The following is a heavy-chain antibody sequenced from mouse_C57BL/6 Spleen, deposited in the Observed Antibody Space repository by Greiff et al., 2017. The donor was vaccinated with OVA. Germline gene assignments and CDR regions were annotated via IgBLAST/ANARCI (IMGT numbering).Heavy chain of an antibody. CDR3: ARRAGYGYDDYAMDY. CDR2: IYWDDDK. V-gene: IGHV8-12*01. J-gene: IGHJ4*01. CDR1: GFSLSTSGMG. Sequence: ESGPGILQSSQTLSLTCSFSGFSLSTSGMGVSWIRQPSGKGLEWLAHIYWDDDKRYNPSLKSRLTISKDTSRNQVFLKITSVDTADTATYYCARRAGYGYDDYAMDYWGQGTSVTVSS. D-gene: IGHD2-2*01.